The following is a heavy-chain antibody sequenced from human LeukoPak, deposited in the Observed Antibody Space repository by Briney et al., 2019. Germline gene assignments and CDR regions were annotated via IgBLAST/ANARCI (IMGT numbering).Heavy chain of an antibody. V-gene: IGHV4-59*01. CDR2: IYYSGNT. J-gene: IGHJ5*02. Sequence: PSETLSLTCTVSGGSISYYYWSWIRQPPGKGLEWIGYIYYSGNTNCNPSLKSRVTISVDTSKNQFSLDLRSVTAADTAVYFCARTDRQWSSVDPWGQGTLVTVSS. CDR3: ARTDRQWSSVDP. D-gene: IGHD6-19*01. CDR1: GGSISYYY.